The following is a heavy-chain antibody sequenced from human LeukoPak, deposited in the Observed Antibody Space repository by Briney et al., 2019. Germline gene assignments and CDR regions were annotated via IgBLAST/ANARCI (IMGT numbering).Heavy chain of an antibody. J-gene: IGHJ6*04. D-gene: IGHD3-10*02. CDR2: VSSSSSYI. CDR3: AELGITMIGGV. CDR1: GFTFSSYS. Sequence: PGGSLRLSCAASGFTFSSYSMNWVRQAPGKGLEWVSSVSSSSSYIYYADSVKGRFTISRDNAKNSLYLQMNSLRAEDTAVYYCAELGITMIGGVWGKGTTVTISS. V-gene: IGHV3-21*01.